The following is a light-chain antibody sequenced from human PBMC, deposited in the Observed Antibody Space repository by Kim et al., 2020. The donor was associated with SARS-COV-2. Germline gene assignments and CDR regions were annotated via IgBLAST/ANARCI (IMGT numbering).Light chain of an antibody. CDR2: DTS. Sequence: PRETSSLTCMASQSVSTYIAWYQHKPVQTPRLLIYDTSNRSSGIPARVSGSVSGTDFTLTISNREPEDFGFYYCQQRTNWPGKFGQGTKVDIK. CDR1: QSVSTY. CDR3: QQRTNWPGK. V-gene: IGKV3-11*01. J-gene: IGKJ1*01.